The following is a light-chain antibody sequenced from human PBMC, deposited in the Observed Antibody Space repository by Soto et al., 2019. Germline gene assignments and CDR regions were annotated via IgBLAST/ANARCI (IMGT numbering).Light chain of an antibody. V-gene: IGLV2-11*01. CDR2: DVT. Sequence: QSALTQPRSVSGSPGQSATISCTGTANDVGGHNYVSWYQQHPGEAPKLLIYDVTERPSGVPDRFSGSKSGNTASLTISGLQTEDEADYYCYSYAGTYTFVFGTATKVTVL. J-gene: IGLJ1*01. CDR1: ANDVGGHNY. CDR3: YSYAGTYTFV.